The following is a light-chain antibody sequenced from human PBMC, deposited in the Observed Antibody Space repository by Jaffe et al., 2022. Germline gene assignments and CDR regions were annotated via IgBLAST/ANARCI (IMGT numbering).Light chain of an antibody. V-gene: IGLV2-14*01. CDR2: EVS. Sequence: QSALTQPASVSGSPGQSITISCTGTSSDVGGYNYVSWYQQHPGKAPKLMIYEVSNRPSGVSNRFSGSKSANTASLTISGLQAEDEADYYCSSYRSNTTLEGYVFGTGTKVTVL. CDR1: SSDVGGYNY. J-gene: IGLJ1*01. CDR3: SSYRSNTTLEGYV.